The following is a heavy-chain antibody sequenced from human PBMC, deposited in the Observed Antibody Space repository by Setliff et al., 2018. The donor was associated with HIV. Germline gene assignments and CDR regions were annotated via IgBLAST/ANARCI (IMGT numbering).Heavy chain of an antibody. CDR3: ARDLRLTGTPYSTFDI. CDR2: ISAYNGNT. V-gene: IGHV1-18*01. CDR1: GYTFTSYG. Sequence: ASVKVSCKASGYTFTSYGISWVRQAPGQGLEWMGWISAYNGNTNYAQKLQGRVTMTTDTSTSTAYMELRSLRSDDTAVYYCARDLRLTGTPYSTFDIWGQGTMVTVSS. D-gene: IGHD1-20*01. J-gene: IGHJ3*02.